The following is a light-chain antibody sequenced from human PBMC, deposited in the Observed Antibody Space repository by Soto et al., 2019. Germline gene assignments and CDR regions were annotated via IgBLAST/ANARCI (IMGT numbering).Light chain of an antibody. CDR3: SSYAGSNAVV. V-gene: IGLV2-8*01. J-gene: IGLJ2*01. CDR1: TSDVGGYNY. CDR2: EVS. Sequence: QSPLTQPPSASGAPGQSVTISRTGTTSDVGGYNYVSWYQQHPGKAPKLMIYEVSKRPSGVPDRFSGSKSGNTASLTVSGLQAEDEADYYCSSYAGSNAVVFGGGTKLTVL.